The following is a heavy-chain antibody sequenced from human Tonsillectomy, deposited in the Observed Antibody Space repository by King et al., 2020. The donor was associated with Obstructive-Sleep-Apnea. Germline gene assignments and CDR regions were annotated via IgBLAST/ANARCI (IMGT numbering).Heavy chain of an antibody. CDR3: ARGDTMIVVVTPDAFDI. Sequence: VQLQQWGAGLLKPSETLSLTCAVYGGSFSGYYWSWIRQPPGKGLEWIGEINHSGSTNYNPSLKSRVTISVDTSKNQFSLKLSSVTAADTAVYYCARGDTMIVVVTPDAFDIRGRGTMVTVSS. CDR2: INHSGST. D-gene: IGHD3-22*01. CDR1: GGSFSGYY. J-gene: IGHJ3*02. V-gene: IGHV4-34*01.